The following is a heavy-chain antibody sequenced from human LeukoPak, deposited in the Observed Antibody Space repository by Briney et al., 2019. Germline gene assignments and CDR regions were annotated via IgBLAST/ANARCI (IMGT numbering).Heavy chain of an antibody. D-gene: IGHD3-9*01. J-gene: IGHJ4*02. CDR3: AREDRYKTGSFDY. Sequence: GGSLRLSCAASGFTFSRHWMSWVRQAPGKGLEWVSVIYSGGSKYYADSVKGRFTISREDSINTLYLQMNSLKTEDTAVYYCAREDRYKTGSFDYWGQGTLVTVSS. CDR1: GFTFSRHW. CDR2: IYSGGSK. V-gene: IGHV3-66*01.